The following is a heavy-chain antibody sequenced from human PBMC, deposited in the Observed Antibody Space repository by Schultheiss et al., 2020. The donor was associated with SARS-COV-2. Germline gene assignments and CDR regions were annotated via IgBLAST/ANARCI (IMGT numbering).Heavy chain of an antibody. CDR1: GFTFSSYS. D-gene: IGHD1-1*01. CDR3: ARWGDGNDY. Sequence: GGSLRLSCTASGFTFSSYSMSWVRQAPGKGLQWVANIKEDGSEKYYVDSVKGRFTISRDNAKNSLYLQMNSLRAEDTAVYYCARWGDGNDYWGQGTLVTVSS. V-gene: IGHV3-7*03. J-gene: IGHJ4*02. CDR2: IKEDGSEK.